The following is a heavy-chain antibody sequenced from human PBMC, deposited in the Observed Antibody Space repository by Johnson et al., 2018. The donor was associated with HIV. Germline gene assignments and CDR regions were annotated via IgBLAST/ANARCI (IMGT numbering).Heavy chain of an antibody. J-gene: IGHJ3*02. CDR3: ARAAYVHYDILTGPPLEDAFDI. CDR2: ISYDGSNK. Sequence: VLLVESGGGVVQPGRSLSLSCAASGFTFSSYAMHWVRQAPGKGLEWVAVISYDGSNKSYADSVKGRFTISRDNSKNTLYLQMNSLRAEDTAVYYCARAAYVHYDILTGPPLEDAFDIWGQGTMVTVSS. D-gene: IGHD3-9*01. CDR1: GFTFSSYA. V-gene: IGHV3-30*04.